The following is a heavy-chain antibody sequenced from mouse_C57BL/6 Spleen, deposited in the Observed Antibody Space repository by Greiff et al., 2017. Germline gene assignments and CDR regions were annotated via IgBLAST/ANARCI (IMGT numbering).Heavy chain of an antibody. CDR2: INPNNGGT. CDR1: GYTFTDYY. Sequence: VQLQQSGPELVKPGASVKISCKASGYTFTDYYMNWVKQSHGKSLEWIGDINPNNGGTSYNQKFKGKATLTVDKSSSTAYMELHRLTSEDSAVSYCERGRLRRDPYYYAMDYWGQGTSVTVSS. D-gene: IGHD2-2*01. V-gene: IGHV1-26*01. J-gene: IGHJ4*01. CDR3: ERGRLRRDPYYYAMDY.